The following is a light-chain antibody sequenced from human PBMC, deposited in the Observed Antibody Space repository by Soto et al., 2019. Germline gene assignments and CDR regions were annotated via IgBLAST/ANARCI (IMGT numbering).Light chain of an antibody. V-gene: IGLV2-11*01. Sequence: QSALTQPRSVSGSPGQSVTISCTGTSSDVGTYNYVSWYQQHPGKAPNLVIYDVSKRPSGVPDRFSGSKSGNMASLTISGLQAEDEADYYCCSYAGSFYVFGTGTKVTV. CDR3: CSYAGSFYV. CDR2: DVS. J-gene: IGLJ1*01. CDR1: SSDVGTYNY.